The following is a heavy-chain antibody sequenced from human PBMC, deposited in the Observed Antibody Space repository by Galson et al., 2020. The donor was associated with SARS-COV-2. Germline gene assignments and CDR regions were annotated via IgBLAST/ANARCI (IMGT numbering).Heavy chain of an antibody. CDR2: ISSDGDST. CDR1: GFTFSFYA. J-gene: IGHJ4*02. V-gene: IGHV3-64D*09. CDR3: VKDLRAHYFDNSGYYYDY. Sequence: GGSLRLSCSVSGFTFSFYAMHWVRQAPGKGLEYVSGISSDGDSTYYVDSVKARFIISRDNSKDTLYLQMSSLRPDDTALYYCVKDLRAHYFDNSGYYYDYWGQGTLVTVSS. D-gene: IGHD3-22*01.